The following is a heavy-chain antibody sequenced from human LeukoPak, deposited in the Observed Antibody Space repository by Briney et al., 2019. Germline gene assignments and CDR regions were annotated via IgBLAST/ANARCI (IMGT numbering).Heavy chain of an antibody. V-gene: IGHV4-59*08. CDR2: IYYSGST. J-gene: IGHJ4*02. Sequence: SETLSLTCAVYGGSFSGYYWSWIRQPPGKGLEWIGYIYYSGSTNYNPSLKSRVTISVDTSKNQFSLKLSSVTAADTAVYYCASQGSGSYYRWGQGTLVTVSS. CDR1: GGSFSGYY. CDR3: ASQGSGSYYR. D-gene: IGHD1-26*01.